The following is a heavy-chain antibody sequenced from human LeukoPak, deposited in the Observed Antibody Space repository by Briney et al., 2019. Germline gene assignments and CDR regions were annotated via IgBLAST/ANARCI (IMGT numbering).Heavy chain of an antibody. CDR3: ARGGTITMVRGVRNNWFDP. CDR1: GYTFTGYY. D-gene: IGHD3-10*01. CDR2: INPNSGNT. Sequence: ASVKVSCKASGYTFTGYYMHWVRQAPGQGLEWMGWINPNSGNTGYAQKFQGRVIMTRNTSISTAYMELSSLRSEDTAVYYCARGGTITMVRGVRNNWFDPWGQGTLVTVSS. V-gene: IGHV1-8*02. J-gene: IGHJ5*02.